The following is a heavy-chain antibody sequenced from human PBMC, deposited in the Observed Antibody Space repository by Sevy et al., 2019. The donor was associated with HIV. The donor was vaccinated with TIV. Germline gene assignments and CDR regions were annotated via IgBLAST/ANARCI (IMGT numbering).Heavy chain of an antibody. D-gene: IGHD2-15*01. Sequence: GGSLRLSCAASGFTVSSNYMSWVHQAPGKGLEWVSVIYSGGSTYYADSVKGRFTISRDNAKNTLYLQMNSLRAEDTAVYYSARDLEYCSGGSYYSTWGQGTLVTVSS. V-gene: IGHV3-53*01. J-gene: IGHJ5*02. CDR2: IYSGGST. CDR3: ARDLEYCSGGSYYST. CDR1: GFTVSSNY.